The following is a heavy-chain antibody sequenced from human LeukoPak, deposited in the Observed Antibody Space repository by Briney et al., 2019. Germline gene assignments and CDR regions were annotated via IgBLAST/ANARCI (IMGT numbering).Heavy chain of an antibody. CDR3: ARAGYYDSSGYYSFDY. Sequence: SETLSLTCTVSGGSISSYYWSWIRQPAGKGLEWIGRIYTSGSTNYNPSLKSRVTMSVDTSKNQFSLKLSSVTAADTAVYYRARAGYYDSSGYYSFDYWGQGTLVTVSS. CDR2: IYTSGST. J-gene: IGHJ4*02. D-gene: IGHD3-22*01. CDR1: GGSISSYY. V-gene: IGHV4-4*07.